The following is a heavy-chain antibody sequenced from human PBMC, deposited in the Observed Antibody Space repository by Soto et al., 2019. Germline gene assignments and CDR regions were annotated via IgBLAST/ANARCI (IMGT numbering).Heavy chain of an antibody. CDR2: INAGNGNT. CDR3: ARVSGWYYFDY. J-gene: IGHJ4*02. Sequence: QVQLVQSGAEVKKPGASVKVSCKASGYTFTSYAMHWVRQAPGQRLEWMAWINAGNGNTKYSQKFQGRVTITRDTXXXXXXXXXXXXXSEDXAVYYCARVSGWYYFDYWGQGTLVTVSS. CDR1: GYTFTSYA. V-gene: IGHV1-3*01. D-gene: IGHD6-19*01.